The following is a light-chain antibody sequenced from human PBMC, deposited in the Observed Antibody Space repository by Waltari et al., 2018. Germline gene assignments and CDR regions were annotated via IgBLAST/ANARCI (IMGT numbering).Light chain of an antibody. CDR1: SSNIGSTY. Sequence: QSVLTQPPSASGTPGQRVTISCSGSSSNIGSTYVYWYQQLPGTAPKLLIYRNNQRTSGVPERVSGSKSGTAASMAISGLRSEDEADYYCAAWDDSLSVVFGGGTKLTGL. CDR2: RNN. CDR3: AAWDDSLSVV. J-gene: IGLJ2*01. V-gene: IGLV1-47*01.